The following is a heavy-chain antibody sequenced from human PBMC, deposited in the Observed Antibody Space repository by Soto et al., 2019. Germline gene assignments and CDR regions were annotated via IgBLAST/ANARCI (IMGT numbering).Heavy chain of an antibody. V-gene: IGHV3-30*03. CDR3: VRAGGYDPFSGHYKFGMDV. Sequence: QVQLVESGGGVVQPGRSLRLSCTASGFTFRSHGMHWVRQTPGKGLEWLAVISFDGSNKYYADSVKGRFTISRDNSNNTLFLQMNRLRPDDTAEFYCVRAGGYDPFSGHYKFGMDVWGQGTTVIVSS. D-gene: IGHD6-25*01. CDR1: GFTFRSHG. CDR2: ISFDGSNK. J-gene: IGHJ6*02.